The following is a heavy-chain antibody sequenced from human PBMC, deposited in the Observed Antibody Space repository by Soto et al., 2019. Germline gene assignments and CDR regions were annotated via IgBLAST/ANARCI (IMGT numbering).Heavy chain of an antibody. CDR2: ISGIGGST. V-gene: IGHV3-23*01. D-gene: IGHD5-12*01. CDR3: AKDRLCGYSRYDPGRDCDY. J-gene: IGHJ4*02. CDR1: GFTFSSYA. Sequence: EVQLLESGGGLVQPGGSLRLSCAASGFTFSSYAMSWVRQAPGKVLEWVSAISGIGGSTYYADSVKGRFTISRDNSKNTLYLQMNRLRAEDTAVYDCAKDRLCGYSRYDPGRDCDYWGQGTLVTVSS.